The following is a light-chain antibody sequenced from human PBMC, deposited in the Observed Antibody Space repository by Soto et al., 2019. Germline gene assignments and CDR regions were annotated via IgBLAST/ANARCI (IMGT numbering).Light chain of an antibody. CDR2: DAS. Sequence: EIVLTQSPATRSLSPGERATLSCRASQSVSSYLAWYQQKPGQAPRLLIYDASNRATGIPAWFSGSGSGTDFTPTISSLEPEDFAVYYCQERSNWLTFGGGTKVEIK. CDR3: QERSNWLT. J-gene: IGKJ4*01. CDR1: QSVSSY. V-gene: IGKV3-11*01.